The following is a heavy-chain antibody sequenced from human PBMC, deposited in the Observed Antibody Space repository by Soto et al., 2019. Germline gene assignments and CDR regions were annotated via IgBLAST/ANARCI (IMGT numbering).Heavy chain of an antibody. D-gene: IGHD1-26*01. V-gene: IGHV1-69*06. Sequence: QVQLMQSGAEVKKPGSSVKVSCKASGDTFSSYSISWVRLAPGQGLEWMGGIIPLFGAPVNAQKVQGRVTITANKSKNTAFRELSSLTFEDTTMYDYASNKLDENVVLPPAIFRGDFYSCDMDVWGQGTTVAVSS. J-gene: IGHJ6*02. CDR1: GDTFSSYS. CDR2: IIPLFGAP. CDR3: ASNKLDENVVLPPAIFRGDFYSCDMDV.